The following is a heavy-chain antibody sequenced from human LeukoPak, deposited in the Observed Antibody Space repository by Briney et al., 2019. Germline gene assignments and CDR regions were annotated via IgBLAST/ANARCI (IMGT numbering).Heavy chain of an antibody. V-gene: IGHV4-59*01. CDR1: GGSINNFF. D-gene: IGHD1-26*01. J-gene: IGHJ4*02. Sequence: SETLSLTCTVSGGSINNFFWNWVRQSPGKGLEWIGYIYYSGSTNYNPSLKSRVTISVDTSKNQFSLKLSSVTAADTAVYYCARRGPGATGSVDYWGQGTLVTVSS. CDR3: ARRGPGATGSVDY. CDR2: IYYSGST.